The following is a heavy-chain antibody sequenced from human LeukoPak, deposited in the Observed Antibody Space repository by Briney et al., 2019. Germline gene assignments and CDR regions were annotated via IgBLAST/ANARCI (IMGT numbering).Heavy chain of an antibody. CDR1: GFTFSSYG. J-gene: IGHJ2*01. CDR2: IRYDGSNK. D-gene: IGHD6-13*01. V-gene: IGHV3-30*02. Sequence: GGSLRLSCAASGFTFSSYGMHWVRQAPGKGLEWVAFIRYDGSNKYYADSVKGRFTISRDNSKNTLYLQMNSLRAEDTAVYYCARDSSSWQDWYFDLWGRGTLVTVSS. CDR3: ARDSSSWQDWYFDL.